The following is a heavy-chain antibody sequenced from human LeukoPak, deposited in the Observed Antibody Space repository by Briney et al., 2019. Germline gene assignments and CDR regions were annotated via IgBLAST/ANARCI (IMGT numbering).Heavy chain of an antibody. J-gene: IGHJ4*02. CDR1: GGSISSYY. V-gene: IGHV4-59*08. CDR3: AAGYCGTTSCYSKVDY. CDR2: IYYSGST. Sequence: SETLSLTCTVSGGSISSYYWSWIRQPPGKGLEWIGYIYYSGSTSYNPSLESRVTILVDTSKNQFSLKLSSVTAADTAVYYCAAGYCGTTSCYSKVDYWGQGTLVTVSS. D-gene: IGHD2-2*01.